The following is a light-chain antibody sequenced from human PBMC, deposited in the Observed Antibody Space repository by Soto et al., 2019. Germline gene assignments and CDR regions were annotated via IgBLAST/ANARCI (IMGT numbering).Light chain of an antibody. CDR3: LSYTTSTTLGV. CDR1: SSDVDGYNY. Sequence: QSVLTQPASVSGSPGQSITISCTGTSSDVDGYNYVSWYQYHPGKAPKLMIYDVNKRPSGISDRFSASKSGNTASLTISGLQADDEADYYCLSYTTSTTLGVFGGGTKLTVL. CDR2: DVN. J-gene: IGLJ3*02. V-gene: IGLV2-14*01.